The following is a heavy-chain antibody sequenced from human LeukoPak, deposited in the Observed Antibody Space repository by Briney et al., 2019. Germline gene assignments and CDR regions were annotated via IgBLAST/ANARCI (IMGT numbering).Heavy chain of an antibody. CDR1: GGSISSSYYY. CDR3: ARHSAVTTFIFDY. J-gene: IGHJ4*02. D-gene: IGHD4-17*01. Sequence: SETLSLTCTVSGGSISSSYYYWGWIRQPPGKGLEWIGSIFYSGSTYYNPSLKSRVTISLDTSKNQFSLRLSSVTAADPAVYYCARHSAVTTFIFDYWGQGTLVTVSS. V-gene: IGHV4-39*01. CDR2: IFYSGST.